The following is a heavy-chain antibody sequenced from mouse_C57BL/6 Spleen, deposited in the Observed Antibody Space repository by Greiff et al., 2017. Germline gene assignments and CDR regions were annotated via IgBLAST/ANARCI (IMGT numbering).Heavy chain of an antibody. CDR1: GYTFTSYW. J-gene: IGHJ3*01. CDR3: ARFPYGNSAWFAY. D-gene: IGHD2-1*01. Sequence: VQLQESGAELAKPGASVKLSCKASGYTFTSYWMHWVKQRPGQGLEWIGYINPSSGYTKYNQKFKDKATLTADKSSSTAYMQLSSLTYEDSAVYYCARFPYGNSAWFAYWGQGTLDTVSA. V-gene: IGHV1-7*01. CDR2: INPSSGYT.